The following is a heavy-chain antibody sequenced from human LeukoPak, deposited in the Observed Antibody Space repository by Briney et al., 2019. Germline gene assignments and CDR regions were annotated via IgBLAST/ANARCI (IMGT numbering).Heavy chain of an antibody. J-gene: IGHJ4*02. CDR3: AKGRSGSPGRYFDY. Sequence: GGSLRLSCAASGFTVSSYYMTWVRQAPGKGLEWVSVIYSGDITYYADSVKGRFTISRDNSKNTLYLQMNSLRAEDTAVYYCAKGRSGSPGRYFDYWGQGTLVTVSS. CDR1: GFTVSSYY. V-gene: IGHV3-53*01. CDR2: IYSGDIT. D-gene: IGHD1-26*01.